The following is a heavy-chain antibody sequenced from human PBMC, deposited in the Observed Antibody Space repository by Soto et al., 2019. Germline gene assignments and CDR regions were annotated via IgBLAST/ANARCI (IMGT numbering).Heavy chain of an antibody. CDR3: ARGDAYSSGWYPDAFDI. J-gene: IGHJ3*02. CDR2: IYSGGST. CDR1: GFTVSSNY. Sequence: GGSLRLSCAASGFTVSSNYMSWVRQAPGKGLEWVSVIYSGGSTYYADSVKGRFTISRDNSKNTLYLQMNSLRAEDTAVYYCARGDAYSSGWYPDAFDIWGQGTMGTVS. V-gene: IGHV3-66*01. D-gene: IGHD6-19*01.